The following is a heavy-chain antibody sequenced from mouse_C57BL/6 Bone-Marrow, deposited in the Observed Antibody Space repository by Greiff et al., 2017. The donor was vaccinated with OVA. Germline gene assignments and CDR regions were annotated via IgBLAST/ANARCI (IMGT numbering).Heavy chain of an antibody. D-gene: IGHD1-1*01. CDR2: IYPGSGST. Sequence: QVQLQQPGAELVKPGASVKMSCKASGYTFTSYWITWVKQRPGQGLEWIGDIYPGSGSTNYNEKFKSKATLTVDTSSSTAYMQLSSLTSEDSAVYDCARVYYYGSSYGYLDVWGTGTTVTVSS. CDR1: GYTFTSYW. J-gene: IGHJ1*03. V-gene: IGHV1-55*01. CDR3: ARVYYYGSSYGYLDV.